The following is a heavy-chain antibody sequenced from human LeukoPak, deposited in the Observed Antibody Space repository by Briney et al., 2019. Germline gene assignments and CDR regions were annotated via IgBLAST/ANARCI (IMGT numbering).Heavy chain of an antibody. J-gene: IGHJ4*02. V-gene: IGHV3-21*01. CDR3: ARMGEPYYDFWSGYYLRGYYFDY. D-gene: IGHD3-3*01. CDR1: GFTFSSYS. CDR2: ISCSSSYI. Sequence: GGSLRLSCAASGFTFSSYSMNWVRQAPGKGLEWVSSISCSSSYIYYADSVKGRFTISRDNAKNSLCLQMNSLRAEDTAVYYCARMGEPYYDFWSGYYLRGYYFDYWGQGTLVTVSS.